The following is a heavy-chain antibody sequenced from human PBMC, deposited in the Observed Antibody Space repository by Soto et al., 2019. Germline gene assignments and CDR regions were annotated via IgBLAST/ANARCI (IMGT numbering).Heavy chain of an antibody. Sequence: PGGSLRLSCAASGFTVTGSAMHWVRQASGIGLEWVGRIRDRTNNYATAYSASVKGRFTISRDDSKNTTYLQMNSLKTEDTAVYYCSNLDGYNTGNWGQGTLVTVSS. CDR3: SNLDGYNTGN. CDR1: GFTVTGSA. V-gene: IGHV3-73*01. J-gene: IGHJ4*02. D-gene: IGHD5-12*01. CDR2: IRDRTNNYAT.